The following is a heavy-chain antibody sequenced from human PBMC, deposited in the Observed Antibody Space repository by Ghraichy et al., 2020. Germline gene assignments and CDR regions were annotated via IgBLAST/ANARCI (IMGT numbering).Heavy chain of an antibody. D-gene: IGHD1-26*01. CDR2: VDNGGAS. V-gene: IGHV3-53*01. Sequence: GGSLRLSCAASGFSVITNYVAWFRQAPKKGLEWVSLVDNGGASYYAESVKGRFSISRDGSTNTVYLQMNRLRGDVTAVYYCARDRRSGTPDALETWGQGTVVTVSP. CDR3: ARDRRSGTPDALET. CDR1: GFSVITNY. J-gene: IGHJ3*02.